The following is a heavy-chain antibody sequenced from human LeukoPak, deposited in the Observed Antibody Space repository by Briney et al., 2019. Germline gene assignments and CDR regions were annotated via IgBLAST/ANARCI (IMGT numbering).Heavy chain of an antibody. Sequence: PSETLSLTCAVYGGSFSGYYWSWIRQPPGKGLEWIGEINHSGSTNYNPSLKSRVTISVDTSKNQFSLKLRSVTAADTAVYYCARLKMGPYFDLWGRGTLVSVSS. D-gene: IGHD3-16*01. J-gene: IGHJ2*01. CDR2: INHSGST. CDR3: ARLKMGPYFDL. V-gene: IGHV4-34*01. CDR1: GGSFSGYY.